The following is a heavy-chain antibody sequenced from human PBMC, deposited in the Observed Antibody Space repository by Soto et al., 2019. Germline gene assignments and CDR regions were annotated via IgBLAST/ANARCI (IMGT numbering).Heavy chain of an antibody. Sequence: GGSLRLSCAASGFTFSSYGMHWVRQAPGKGLEWVAVIWYDGSNKYYADSVKGRFTISRDNSKNTLYLQMNSLRAEDTAVYYCARATYYDILNLDYWGQGTLVTVSS. CDR2: IWYDGSNK. CDR1: GFTFSSYG. CDR3: ARATYYDILNLDY. D-gene: IGHD3-9*01. V-gene: IGHV3-33*01. J-gene: IGHJ4*02.